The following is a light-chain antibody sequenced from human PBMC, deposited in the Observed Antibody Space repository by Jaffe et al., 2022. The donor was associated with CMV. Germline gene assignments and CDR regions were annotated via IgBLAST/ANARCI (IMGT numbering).Light chain of an antibody. Sequence: QSALTQPPSVSGSLGQSITISCTGTSDAINSHNRVSWYQQSPGTAPKLLIYEVTHRPSGVPARFSGSKFGNTASLTISGLQAEDETFYYCSSYTTRSTVEFGGGTQLTVL. CDR2: EVT. V-gene: IGLV2-18*02. CDR1: SDAINSHNR. J-gene: IGLJ3*02. CDR3: SSYTTRSTVE.